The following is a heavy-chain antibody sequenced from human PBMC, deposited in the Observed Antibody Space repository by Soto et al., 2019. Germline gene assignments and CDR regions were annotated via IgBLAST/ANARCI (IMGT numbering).Heavy chain of an antibody. D-gene: IGHD6-19*01. Sequence: GGSLRLSCAASGFTFSSYGMHWVRQAPGKGLEWVAVIWYDGSNKYYADSVKGRFTISRDNSKNTLYLQMNSLRAEDTAVYYCARDKWEQWLVRRYFGYWGQGTLVTVSS. CDR2: IWYDGSNK. CDR1: GFTFSSYG. J-gene: IGHJ4*02. V-gene: IGHV3-33*01. CDR3: ARDKWEQWLVRRYFGY.